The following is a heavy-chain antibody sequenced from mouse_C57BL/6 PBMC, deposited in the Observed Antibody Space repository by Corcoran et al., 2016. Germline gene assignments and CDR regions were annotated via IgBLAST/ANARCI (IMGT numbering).Heavy chain of an antibody. J-gene: IGHJ2*01. Sequence: QIQLVQSGPELKKPGETVKISCKASGYTFTTYGMSWVKQAPGKGLKWMGWINTYSGVPTYADDFKGRFAFSLETSASTAYLQIINLKNEDTATYFCAMTDYWGQGTTLTVSS. V-gene: IGHV9-3*01. CDR1: GYTFTTYG. CDR2: INTYSGVP. CDR3: AMTDY.